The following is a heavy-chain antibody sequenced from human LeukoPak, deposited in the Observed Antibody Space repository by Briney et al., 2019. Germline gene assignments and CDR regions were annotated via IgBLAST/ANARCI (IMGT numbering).Heavy chain of an antibody. Sequence: GRSLRLSCAASGFTFSSYGMHWVRQAPGKGLEWVAVIWYDGSNKYYADSVKGRFTISRDNSKNTLYLQMNSLRAEDTAVYYCARDAGRYFDWLGCWGQGTLVTVSS. CDR2: IWYDGSNK. CDR1: GFTFSSYG. J-gene: IGHJ4*02. V-gene: IGHV3-33*08. CDR3: ARDAGRYFDWLGC. D-gene: IGHD3-9*01.